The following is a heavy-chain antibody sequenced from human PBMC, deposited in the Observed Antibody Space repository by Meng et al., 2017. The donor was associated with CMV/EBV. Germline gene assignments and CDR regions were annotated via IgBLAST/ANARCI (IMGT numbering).Heavy chain of an antibody. J-gene: IGHJ5*01. Sequence: SVKVSCKASGYTFTGYYMHWVRQAPGQGLEWMGWINPNSGGTNYAQKFQGRVTMTRDTSISTAYMELSRLRSDDTAVYYCAGTCTSCNNWFDSWGQGTLVTVSS. CDR3: AGTCTSCNNWFDS. CDR2: INPNSGGT. D-gene: IGHD2-2*01. CDR1: GYTFTGYY. V-gene: IGHV1-2*02.